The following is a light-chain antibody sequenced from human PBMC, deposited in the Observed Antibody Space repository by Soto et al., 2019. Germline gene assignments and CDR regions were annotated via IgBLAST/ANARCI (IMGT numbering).Light chain of an antibody. CDR2: DAS. CDR1: QSVSSSY. J-gene: IGKJ1*01. V-gene: IGKV3D-20*02. Sequence: EIMFQQSPSTLSLSPGESATLSCRASQSVSSSYLAWYQQKPGQAPRLLIYDASSRATGIPDRFSGGGSGTDFTLTISRLEPEDFAVYYCQQRSNWPRTFGQGTKVDIK. CDR3: QQRSNWPRT.